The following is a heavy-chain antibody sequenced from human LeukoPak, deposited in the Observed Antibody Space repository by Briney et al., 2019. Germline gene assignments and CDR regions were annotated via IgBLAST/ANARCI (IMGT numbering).Heavy chain of an antibody. CDR3: ASLAARAGIVATIDY. CDR1: GGSISSYY. D-gene: IGHD5-12*01. V-gene: IGHV4-59*01. Sequence: PSETLSLTCTVPGGSISSYYWSWIRQPPGKGLEWIGYIYYSGSTNYNPSLKSRVTISVDTSKNQFSLKLSSVTAADTAVYYCASLAARAGIVATIDYWGQGTLVTVSS. CDR2: IYYSGST. J-gene: IGHJ4*02.